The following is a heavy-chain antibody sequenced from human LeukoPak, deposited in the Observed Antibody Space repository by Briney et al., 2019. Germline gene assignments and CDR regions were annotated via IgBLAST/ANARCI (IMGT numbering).Heavy chain of an antibody. Sequence: ASVKVSCKVSGYTLTRLSIHWVRQSPGKGLEWMGGIIPIFGTANYAQKFQGRVTITADKSTSTAYMELSSLRSEDTAVYYCASRIAVAGTGFDYWGQGTLVTVSS. CDR2: IIPIFGTA. CDR3: ASRIAVAGTGFDY. CDR1: GYTLTRLS. J-gene: IGHJ4*02. D-gene: IGHD6-19*01. V-gene: IGHV1-69*06.